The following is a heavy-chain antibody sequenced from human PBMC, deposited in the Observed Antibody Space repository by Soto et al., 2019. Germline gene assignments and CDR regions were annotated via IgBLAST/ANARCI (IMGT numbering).Heavy chain of an antibody. J-gene: IGHJ4*02. CDR3: ARCKAEMATLSFDF. Sequence: SVKVSWKASGGTFSSYAISWVRQAPGQGLEWMGGIIPIFGTANYAQKFQGRVTITADESTSTAYMELSSLRSEDTAVYYCARCKAEMATLSFDFRGQGTLLTGSS. D-gene: IGHD5-12*01. V-gene: IGHV1-69*13. CDR1: GGTFSSYA. CDR2: IIPIFGTA.